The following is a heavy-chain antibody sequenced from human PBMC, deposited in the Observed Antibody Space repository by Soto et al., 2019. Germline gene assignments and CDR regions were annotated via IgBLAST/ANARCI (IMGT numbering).Heavy chain of an antibody. CDR1: GFTFRTYA. J-gene: IGHJ4*02. CDR2: ISSSGGST. CDR3: ARGFYSGTY. V-gene: IGHV3-23*01. Sequence: EVQLLESGGGLVQPGGSLRLSCAASGFTFRTYAMSWVRQAPGKGLEWVSTISSSGGSTYYADSVKGRFTISRDNSKNTLYLQMNSLRAEDTAVYYCARGFYSGTYGGQGTLVTVSS. D-gene: IGHD1-26*01.